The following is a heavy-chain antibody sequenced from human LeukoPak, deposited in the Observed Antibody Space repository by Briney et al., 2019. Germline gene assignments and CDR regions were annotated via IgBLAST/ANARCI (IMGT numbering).Heavy chain of an antibody. Sequence: GGSLRLSCAASGFTFSSYAMSWVRQAPGKGLEWVSGISGSDGSTYYADSVKGRFTISRDNSKNTLYLQMNSLRAEGTAVYYCAKGRGILLRGGIVGATNYWGQGTLVTVSS. CDR1: GFTFSSYA. CDR3: AKGRGILLRGGIVGATNY. D-gene: IGHD1-26*01. J-gene: IGHJ4*02. V-gene: IGHV3-23*01. CDR2: ISGSDGST.